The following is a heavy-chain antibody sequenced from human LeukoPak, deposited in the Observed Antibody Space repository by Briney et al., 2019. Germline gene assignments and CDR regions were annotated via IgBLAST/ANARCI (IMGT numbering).Heavy chain of an antibody. V-gene: IGHV4-30-2*01. CDR2: IYHSGST. CDR1: GGSISSGGYS. J-gene: IGHJ4*02. D-gene: IGHD2-2*01. Sequence: NPPQTLSLTCAVSGGSISSGGYSWSWIRQPPGKGLEWIGYIYHSGSTYYNPSLKSRVTISVDRSKNQFSLKLSSVTAADTAVYYCARGDCSSTSCYEDWGQGTLVTVSS. CDR3: ARGDCSSTSCYED.